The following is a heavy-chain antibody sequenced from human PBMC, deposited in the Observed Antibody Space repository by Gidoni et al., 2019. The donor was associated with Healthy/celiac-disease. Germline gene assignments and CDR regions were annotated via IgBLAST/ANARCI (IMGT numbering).Heavy chain of an antibody. CDR2: IYTSGST. Sequence: QVQLQESGPGLVKPSETLSLTCTVSGGSIISYYWSWIRQPAGKGLEWIGRIYTSGSTNYNPSLKSRVTMSVDTSKNQFSLKLSSVTAADTAVYYCARVGIAAAGTEYYFDYWGQGTLVTVSS. J-gene: IGHJ4*02. V-gene: IGHV4-4*07. CDR1: GGSIISYY. D-gene: IGHD6-13*01. CDR3: ARVGIAAAGTEYYFDY.